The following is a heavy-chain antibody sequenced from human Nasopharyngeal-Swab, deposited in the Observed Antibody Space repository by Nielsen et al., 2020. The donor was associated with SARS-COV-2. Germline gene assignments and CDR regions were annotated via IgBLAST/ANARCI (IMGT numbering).Heavy chain of an antibody. CDR2: ISYDGSNK. J-gene: IGHJ6*02. CDR3: ARDAVPGYDSDPGNYYYGMDV. CDR1: GFTFSSYG. V-gene: IGHV3-33*05. D-gene: IGHD3-3*01. Sequence: GGSLRLSCAASGFTFSSYGMHWVRQAPGKGLEWVAVISYDGSNKYYADSVKGRFTISRDNSKNTLYLQMNSLRAEDTAVYYCARDAVPGYDSDPGNYYYGMDVWGQGTTVTVSS.